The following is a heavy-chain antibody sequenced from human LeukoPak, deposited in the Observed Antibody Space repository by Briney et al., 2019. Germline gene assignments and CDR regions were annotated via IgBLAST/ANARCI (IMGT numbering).Heavy chain of an antibody. CDR2: ISGYNDNP. V-gene: IGHV1-18*04. D-gene: IGHD2-2*01. CDR1: GYTFTGYY. J-gene: IGHJ4*02. CDR3: ARVRYQLLEYFDY. Sequence: ASVKVSCKASGYTFTGYYMHWVRQAPGQGLEWMGWISGYNDNPKYAQKLQGRVTMTTDTSTSTAYMELRSLTSDDTAVYYCARVRYQLLEYFDYWGQGTLVTVSS.